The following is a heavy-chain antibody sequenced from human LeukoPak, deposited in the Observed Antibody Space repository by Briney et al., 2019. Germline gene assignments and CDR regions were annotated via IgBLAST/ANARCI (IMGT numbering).Heavy chain of an antibody. Sequence: PGGSLRLPCAASGFTFDDYGMSWVRQAPGKGLEWVSGINWNGGSTGYADPVKGRFTIPRDNAKNSLYLQMNSLRAEDTALYYCARVPHSSRHIDYWGQGTLVTVSS. D-gene: IGHD6-13*01. CDR2: INWNGGST. V-gene: IGHV3-20*04. CDR3: ARVPHSSRHIDY. CDR1: GFTFDDYG. J-gene: IGHJ4*02.